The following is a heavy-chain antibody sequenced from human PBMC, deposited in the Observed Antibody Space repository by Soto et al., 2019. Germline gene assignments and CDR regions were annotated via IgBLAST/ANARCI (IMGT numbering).Heavy chain of an antibody. CDR3: ARRIVGATTSLRPHEFDY. CDR1: GGTFSSYA. CDR2: IIPIFGTA. V-gene: IGHV1-69*01. D-gene: IGHD1-26*01. J-gene: IGHJ4*02. Sequence: QVQLVQSGAEVKKPGSSVKVSCKASGGTFSSYAISWVRQAPGQGLEWMGGIIPIFGTANYAQKSQGRGTITAVESKSTAYMELSSLRSEDTAVYYCARRIVGATTSLRPHEFDYWGQGTLVTVSS.